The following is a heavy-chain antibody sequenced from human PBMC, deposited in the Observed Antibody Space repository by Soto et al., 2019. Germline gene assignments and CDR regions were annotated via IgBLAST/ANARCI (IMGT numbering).Heavy chain of an antibody. V-gene: IGHV1-69*02. CDR3: LRDTGHCNGVSCCYDY. J-gene: IGHJ4*02. CDR1: GGTFSSYT. Sequence: QVQLVQSGAEVKKPGSSVKVSCKASGGTFSSYTISWVRQAPGQGLEWMGRIIPILGIANYAQKFQGRVTIAAVKSTSIAFMELSSLRSEDTAVCHHLRDTGHCNGVSCCYDYWGQGTLVTVSS. CDR2: IIPILGIA. D-gene: IGHD2-15*01.